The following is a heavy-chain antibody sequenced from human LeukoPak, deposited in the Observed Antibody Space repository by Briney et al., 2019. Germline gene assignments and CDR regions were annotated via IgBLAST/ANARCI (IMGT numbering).Heavy chain of an antibody. CDR2: INHSGST. CDR1: GGSFSGYY. D-gene: IGHD4-17*01. Sequence: SETLSLTCAVYGGSFSGYYWSWIRQPPGKGLEWIGEINHSGSTNYNPSLKSRVTISVDTSKSQFSLKLSSVTAADTAVYYCARDYGDYDLSYMDVWGKGTTVTVSS. V-gene: IGHV4-34*01. J-gene: IGHJ6*03. CDR3: ARDYGDYDLSYMDV.